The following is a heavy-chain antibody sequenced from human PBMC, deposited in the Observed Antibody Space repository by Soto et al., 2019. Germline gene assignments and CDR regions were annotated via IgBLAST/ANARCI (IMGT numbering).Heavy chain of an antibody. D-gene: IGHD2-2*01. J-gene: IGHJ6*03. Sequence: PSETLSLTCAVYGGSFSGYYWSRIRQPPGKGLEWIGEINHSGSTNYNPSLKSRVTISVDTSKNQFSLKLSSVTAADTAVYYCARGIVVVPAASPYYYMDVWGKGTTVTVSS. V-gene: IGHV4-34*01. CDR1: GGSFSGYY. CDR3: ARGIVVVPAASPYYYMDV. CDR2: INHSGST.